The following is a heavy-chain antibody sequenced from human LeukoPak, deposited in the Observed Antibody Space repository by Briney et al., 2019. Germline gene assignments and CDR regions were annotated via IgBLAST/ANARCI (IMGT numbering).Heavy chain of an antibody. CDR3: AEGTAEATGMVDY. J-gene: IGHJ4*02. CDR2: ITGSGRTT. CDR1: GFTFATYA. Sequence: GGPLRLSCAASGFTFATYAMSWVRQAPGKGLKWVSGITGSGRTTYYADSVKGRFTISRDNSKNTLYLQMNSLRAEDTAVYYCAEGTAEATGMVDYWGQGTLVTVSS. D-gene: IGHD3-9*01. V-gene: IGHV3-23*01.